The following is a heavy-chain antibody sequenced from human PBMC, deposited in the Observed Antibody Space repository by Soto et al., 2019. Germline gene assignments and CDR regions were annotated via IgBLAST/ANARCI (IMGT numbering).Heavy chain of an antibody. Sequence: SETLSLTCAVSGYSISSGYYCGWIRQPPGKVLGWIGSIYHSGSTYYNPSLKSRVTISVDTSKNKLSLKLSSVTAADTAVYYCARIAVAATRYFDYWGQGTLVTVSS. CDR2: IYHSGST. V-gene: IGHV4-38-2*01. CDR1: GYSISSGYY. CDR3: ARIAVAATRYFDY. J-gene: IGHJ4*02. D-gene: IGHD6-19*01.